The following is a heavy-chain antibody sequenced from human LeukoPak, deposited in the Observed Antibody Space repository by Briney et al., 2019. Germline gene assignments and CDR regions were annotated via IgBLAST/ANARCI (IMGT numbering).Heavy chain of an antibody. V-gene: IGHV5-51*01. Sequence: GESLKISCKGSGYSFTSYWIGGVRQMPEKVLGWMGIIYPGDSDTRYSPSFQGQVTIAADKSISTAYLQWSSLKASDTAMYYCARHSPGYCSGGSCWGYWGQGTLVTVSS. J-gene: IGHJ4*02. CDR2: IYPGDSDT. CDR3: ARHSPGYCSGGSCWGY. D-gene: IGHD2-15*01. CDR1: GYSFTSYW.